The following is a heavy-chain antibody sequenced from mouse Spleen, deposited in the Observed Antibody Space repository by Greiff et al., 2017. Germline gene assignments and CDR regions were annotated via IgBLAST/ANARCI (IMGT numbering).Heavy chain of an antibody. CDR3: ARGYGYGGAMDY. CDR1: GFNIKDYY. J-gene: IGHJ4*01. CDR2: IDPEDGDT. V-gene: IGHV14-1*01. Sequence: VQLQQSGAELVRPGASVKLSCTASGFNIKDYYMHWVKQRPEQGLEWIGRIDPEDGDTEYAPKFQGKATMTADTSSNTAYLQLSSLTSEDTAVYYCARGYGYGGAMDYWGQGTSVTVSS. D-gene: IGHD1-2*01.